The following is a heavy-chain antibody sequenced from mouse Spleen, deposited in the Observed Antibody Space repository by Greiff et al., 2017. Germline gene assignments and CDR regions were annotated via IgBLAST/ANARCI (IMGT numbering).Heavy chain of an antibody. CDR1: GFTLSSYG. CDR2: ISGGGSYT. V-gene: IGHV5-9-2*01. Sequence: EVKLMESGGGLVKPGGSLKLSCAASGFTLSSYGMSWVRQTPEKRLEWVATISGGGSYTYYPDSVKGRFTISRDNAKNNLYLQMSSLRSEDTALYYCARQGKNWDWYFDVWGAGTTVTVSS. J-gene: IGHJ1*01. D-gene: IGHD4-1*01. CDR3: ARQGKNWDWYFDV.